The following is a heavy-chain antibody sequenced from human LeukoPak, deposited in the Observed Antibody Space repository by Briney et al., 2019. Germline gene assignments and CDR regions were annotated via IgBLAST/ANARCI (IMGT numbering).Heavy chain of an antibody. CDR3: ARGYCSSTSCYPITIHSH. Sequence: SVKVSCKASGGTFSSYAISWVRQAPGQGLEWMGGIIPIFGTASYAQKFQGRVMITADESTSTAYMELSSLRSEDTAVYYCARGYCSSTSCYPITIHSHWGQGTLVTVSS. CDR1: GGTFSSYA. CDR2: IIPIFGTA. D-gene: IGHD2-2*01. J-gene: IGHJ4*02. V-gene: IGHV1-69*13.